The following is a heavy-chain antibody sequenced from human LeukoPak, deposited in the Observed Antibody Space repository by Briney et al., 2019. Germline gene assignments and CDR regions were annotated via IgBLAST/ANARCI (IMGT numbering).Heavy chain of an antibody. D-gene: IGHD6-13*01. CDR2: IIPILGIA. Sequence: SVKVSCKASGGTFSSYAISWVRQAPGQGLEWMGRIIPILGIANYAQKFQGRVTITADKSTSTAYMELSSLRSEDTAVYYCAGAISSSWTQLDYWGQGTPVTVSS. CDR1: GGTFSSYA. CDR3: AGAISSSWTQLDY. V-gene: IGHV1-69*04. J-gene: IGHJ4*02.